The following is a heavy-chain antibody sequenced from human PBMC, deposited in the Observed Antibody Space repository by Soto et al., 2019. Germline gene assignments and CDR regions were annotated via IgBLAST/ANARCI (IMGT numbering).Heavy chain of an antibody. J-gene: IGHJ5*02. CDR2: ISAYNGNT. V-gene: IGHV1-18*04. Sequence: VLRSCTTSGSTFPRSRISWVRQAPGQGLERMGWISAYNGNTNYAQKLQGRVTMTTDTSTSTAYMELRSLRSDDTAVYYCARTVQRWNWCDPWGQGTLVTVSA. CDR1: GSTFPRSR. D-gene: IGHD4-17*01. CDR3: ARTVQRWNWCDP.